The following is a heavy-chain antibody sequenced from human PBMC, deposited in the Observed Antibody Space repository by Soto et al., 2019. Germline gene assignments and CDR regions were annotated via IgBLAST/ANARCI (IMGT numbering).Heavy chain of an antibody. CDR3: ARHLEGRLLWFGEHYYGMDG. CDR1: GYSFSRSW. J-gene: IGHJ6*02. D-gene: IGHD3-10*01. Sequence: GASLKIYCKGSGYSFSRSWISWVRQLRGKGLRWMGRIDPSDSYTNYSPSFQGHVTISADKSISTAYLQWSSLKASDTAMYYCARHLEGRLLWFGEHYYGMDGWGQGTTVTVSS. V-gene: IGHV5-10-1*01. CDR2: IDPSDSYT.